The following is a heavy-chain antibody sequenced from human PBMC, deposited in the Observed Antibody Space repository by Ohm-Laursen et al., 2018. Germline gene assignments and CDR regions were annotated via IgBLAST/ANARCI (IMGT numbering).Heavy chain of an antibody. CDR3: ARTMVTRASDY. J-gene: IGHJ4*02. D-gene: IGHD4/OR15-4a*01. CDR1: GFTFSSDA. Sequence: SLRLSCSATGFTFSSDAMSWVRQAPGKGLEWVSAISRGGSTYYADSVEGRFTISRDNSKNTPYLQMNSLRAEDTAVYYCARTMVTRASDYWGQGTLVTVSS. V-gene: IGHV3-23*01. CDR2: ISRGGST.